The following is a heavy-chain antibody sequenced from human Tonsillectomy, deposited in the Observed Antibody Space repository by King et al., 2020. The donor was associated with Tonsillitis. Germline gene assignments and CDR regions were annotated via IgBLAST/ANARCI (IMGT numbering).Heavy chain of an antibody. V-gene: IGHV3-23*04. Sequence: VQLVESGGGLVQPGGSLRLSCAASGFTFSHSAMAWVRQAPGKGLEWVSGISGSGDSTYYADSVKGRFTISRDNSKNTLYLQMNILRAEDTALYYCAKVVSTAMVDYFDYWGQGGLVTVSS. CDR3: AKVVSTAMVDYFDY. D-gene: IGHD5-18*01. CDR2: ISGSGDST. J-gene: IGHJ4*02. CDR1: GFTFSHSA.